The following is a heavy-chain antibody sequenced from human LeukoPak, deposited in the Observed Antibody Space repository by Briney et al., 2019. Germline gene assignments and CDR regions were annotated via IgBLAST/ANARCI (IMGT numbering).Heavy chain of an antibody. J-gene: IGHJ3*02. CDR1: GYTFTSYA. V-gene: IGHV1-69*04. CDR3: ARDRKVRGADDAFDI. CDR2: IIPILGIA. Sequence: SVKVSCKASGYTFTSYAMNWVRQAPGQGLEWMGRIIPILGIANYAQKFQGRVTITADKSTSTAYMELSSLRSEDTAVYYCARDRKVRGADDAFDIWGQGTMVTVSS. D-gene: IGHD3-10*01.